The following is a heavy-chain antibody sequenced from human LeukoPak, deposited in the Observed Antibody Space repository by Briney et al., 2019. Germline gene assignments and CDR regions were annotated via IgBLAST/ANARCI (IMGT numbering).Heavy chain of an antibody. Sequence: PSETLSLTCTVSGGSISSGGYYWSWIRQHPGKGLEWIGYIYYSGSTYYNPSLKSRVTTSVDTSKNQFSLKLCSVTAADTAVYYCARALNYYDSSGYLDYWGQGTLVTVSS. CDR1: GGSISSGGYY. D-gene: IGHD3-22*01. CDR2: IYYSGST. J-gene: IGHJ4*02. V-gene: IGHV4-31*03. CDR3: ARALNYYDSSGYLDY.